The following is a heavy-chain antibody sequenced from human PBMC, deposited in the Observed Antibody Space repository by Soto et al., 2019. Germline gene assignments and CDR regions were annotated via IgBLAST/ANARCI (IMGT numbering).Heavy chain of an antibody. Sequence: SETLSLTCTVSGGSISSSSYYWCWIRQPPGKGLEWIGSIYYSGSTYYNPSLKSRVTISVDTSKNQFSLKLSSVTAADTAVYYCARSYGSGSYSYGMDVWGQGTTVTVSS. CDR3: ARSYGSGSYSYGMDV. V-gene: IGHV4-39*01. CDR2: IYYSGST. D-gene: IGHD3-10*01. CDR1: GGSISSSSYY. J-gene: IGHJ6*02.